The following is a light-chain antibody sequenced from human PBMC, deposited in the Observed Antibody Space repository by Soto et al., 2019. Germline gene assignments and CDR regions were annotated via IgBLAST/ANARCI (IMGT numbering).Light chain of an antibody. CDR1: QSISSY. V-gene: IGKV1-39*01. J-gene: IGKJ4*01. CDR3: QQYDDLPLT. CDR2: AAS. Sequence: DIQMTQSPSSLSASVGDRVTITCRASQSISSYLNWYQQKPGKAPKLLIYAASSLQSGVPSRFSGSGSGTDFTLTISSLQPEDCAMYYCQQYDDLPLTFGGGTQVEIK.